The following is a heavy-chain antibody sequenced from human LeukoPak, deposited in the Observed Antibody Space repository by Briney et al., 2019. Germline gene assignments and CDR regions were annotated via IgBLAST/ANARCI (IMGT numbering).Heavy chain of an antibody. CDR2: IYSGGST. V-gene: IGHV3-53*01. CDR3: ARAPRGDFWGGYPDV. J-gene: IGHJ6*03. Sequence: GGSLRLSCAASGFTVSSNYMSWVRQAPGKGLEWVSVIYSGGSTYYADSVKGRFTISRDNSKNTLYLQMNSLRAEDTAVYYCARAPRGDFWGGYPDVWGKGTTVTVS. CDR1: GFTVSSNY. D-gene: IGHD3-3*01.